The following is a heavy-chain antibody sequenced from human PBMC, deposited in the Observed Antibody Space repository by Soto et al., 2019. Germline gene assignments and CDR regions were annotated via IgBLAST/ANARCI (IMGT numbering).Heavy chain of an antibody. V-gene: IGHV1-46*01. CDR2: LNPSGGTT. D-gene: IGHD2-21*01. J-gene: IGHJ6*02. CDR3: ARDTALIVVVAGDLPLIPVRGMDV. Sequence: QVQVVQSGAEVKKPGASVKVSCKASGYTFTSYYMQWVRQAPGQGVEWMGMLNPSGGTTSYAQKCQGRVTMTRDTSTRTASMELSSLRSADTAVDFSARDTALIVVVAGDLPLIPVRGMDVWGQGTTVTVSS. CDR1: GYTFTSYY.